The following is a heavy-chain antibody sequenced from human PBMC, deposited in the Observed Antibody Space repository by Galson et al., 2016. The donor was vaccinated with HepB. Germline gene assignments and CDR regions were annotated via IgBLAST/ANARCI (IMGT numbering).Heavy chain of an antibody. V-gene: IGHV1-2*02. CDR2: MNPNNGVT. J-gene: IGHJ4*02. CDR3: ARVGILGVPDY. CDR1: GYTFSDYY. D-gene: IGHD2-21*01. Sequence: SVKVSCKAPGYTFSDYYIHWIRQAPGQGLEWMGWMNPNNGVTNYVEKFQGRVTMTRDASITTAHMELKRLKYDDTAVYYCARVGILGVPDYWGQGTLVTVSS.